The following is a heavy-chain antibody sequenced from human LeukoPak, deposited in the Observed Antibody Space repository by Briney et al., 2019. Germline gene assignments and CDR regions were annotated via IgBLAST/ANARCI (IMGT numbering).Heavy chain of an antibody. CDR1: GITLSNYG. D-gene: IGHD3-22*01. CDR3: AKRGVVIRVILVGFHKEAYYFDS. V-gene: IGHV3-23*01. Sequence: GSLRLSCAVSGITLSNYGMSWVRQAPGKGLEWVAGISGSGGSTNYADSVKGRFSISRDNPKNTLYLQMNSLRAEDTAVYLCAKRGVVIRVILVGFHKEAYYFDSWGQGALVTVSS. J-gene: IGHJ4*02. CDR2: ISGSGGST.